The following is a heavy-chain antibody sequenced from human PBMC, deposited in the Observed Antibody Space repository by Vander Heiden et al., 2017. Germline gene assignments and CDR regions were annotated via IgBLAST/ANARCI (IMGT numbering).Heavy chain of an antibody. CDR3: ARGTYSGYDYGSHYGMDV. CDR2: LSTSSSII. V-gene: IGHV3-48*02. CDR1: GFTSSSSG. J-gene: IGHJ6*02. Sequence: EVQRVESGGGLVQPGGSLRLSCAASGFTSSSSGLNWVRQAPGKGLEWISYLSTSSSIIYYADSVKGRFTISRDNAKNSLYLQMNSLRDEDTAVYYCARGTYSGYDYGSHYGMDVWGQGTTVTVSS. D-gene: IGHD5-12*01.